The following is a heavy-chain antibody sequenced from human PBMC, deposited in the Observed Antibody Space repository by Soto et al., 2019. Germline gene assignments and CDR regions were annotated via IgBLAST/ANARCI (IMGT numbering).Heavy chain of an antibody. D-gene: IGHD6-19*01. CDR3: ASPRKHDISSGWYRGHGDYYYYGMDV. CDR2: IIPIFGTA. V-gene: IGHV1-69*13. Sequence: ASVKVSCKASGGTFSSYAISWVRQAPGQGLEWMGGIIPIFGTANYAQKFQGRVTITADESTSTAYMELSSLRSEDTAVYYCASPRKHDISSGWYRGHGDYYYYGMDVWGQGTTVTVSS. CDR1: GGTFSSYA. J-gene: IGHJ6*02.